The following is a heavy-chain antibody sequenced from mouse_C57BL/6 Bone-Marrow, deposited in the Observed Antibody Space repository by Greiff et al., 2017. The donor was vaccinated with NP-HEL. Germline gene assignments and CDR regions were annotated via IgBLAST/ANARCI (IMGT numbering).Heavy chain of an antibody. CDR1: GYTFTSYW. CDR2: IYPGSGST. V-gene: IGHV1-55*01. Sequence: QVQLKQPGAELVKPGASVKMSCKASGYTFTSYWITWVKQRPGQGLEWIGDIYPGSGSTNYNEKFKSKATLTVDTSSSTAYMQLSSLTSEDSAVYYWARSGENWATWYAYWGQGTLVTVSA. CDR3: ARSGENWATWYAY. D-gene: IGHD4-1*01. J-gene: IGHJ3*01.